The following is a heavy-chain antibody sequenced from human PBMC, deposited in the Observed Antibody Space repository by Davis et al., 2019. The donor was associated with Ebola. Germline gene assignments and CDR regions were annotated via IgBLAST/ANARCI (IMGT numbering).Heavy chain of an antibody. J-gene: IGHJ5*02. Sequence: ASVKVSCKASGYTFTGYYMHWVRQAPGQGLEWMGWINPNSGGTNYAQKFQGWVTMTRDTSISTAYMELSSLRSEDTAVYYCARAPLGYCSGGSCYPNWFDPWGQGTLVTVSS. D-gene: IGHD2-15*01. CDR3: ARAPLGYCSGGSCYPNWFDP. V-gene: IGHV1-2*04. CDR1: GYTFTGYY. CDR2: INPNSGGT.